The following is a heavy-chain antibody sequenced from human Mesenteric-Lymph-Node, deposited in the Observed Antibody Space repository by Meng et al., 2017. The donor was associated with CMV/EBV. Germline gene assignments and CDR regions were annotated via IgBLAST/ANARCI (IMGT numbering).Heavy chain of an antibody. CDR3: ARDRMVGATTYYFDY. J-gene: IGHJ4*02. CDR2: INHSGST. Sequence: SETLSLTCAVYGGSFSGYYWSWIRQPPGKGLEWIGEINHSGSTNYNPSLKSRVTISVDTSKNQFSLKLSSVTAADTAVYYCARDRMVGATTYYFDYWGQGTLVIVSS. CDR1: GGSFSGYY. V-gene: IGHV4-34*01. D-gene: IGHD1-26*01.